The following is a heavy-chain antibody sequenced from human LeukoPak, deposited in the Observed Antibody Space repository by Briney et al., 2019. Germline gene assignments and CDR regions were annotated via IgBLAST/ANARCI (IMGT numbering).Heavy chain of an antibody. J-gene: IGHJ4*02. CDR1: GGSIGSYY. V-gene: IGHV4-4*07. Sequence: PSETLSLTCTVSGGSIGSYYWSWIRQPAGKGLEWIGHLYTSGSTNYNPSLKSRVTMSVDTSENQFSLKLSSVTAADTAVYYCAREDYTGSSPYFDYWGQGTLVTVSS. CDR3: AREDYTGSSPYFDY. D-gene: IGHD6-6*01. CDR2: LYTSGST.